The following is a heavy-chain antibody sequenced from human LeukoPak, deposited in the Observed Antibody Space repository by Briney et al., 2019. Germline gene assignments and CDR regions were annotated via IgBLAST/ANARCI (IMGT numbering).Heavy chain of an antibody. CDR1: GGSISSHY. Sequence: SETLSLTCTVSGGSISSHYWGWIRQPPGKGLEWIGSIYYSGSTYYNPSLKSRVTISVDTSKNQFSLKLSSVTAADTAVYYCARQEDTAMVTFDYWGQGTLVTVSS. J-gene: IGHJ4*02. D-gene: IGHD5-18*01. CDR2: IYYSGST. V-gene: IGHV4-39*01. CDR3: ARQEDTAMVTFDY.